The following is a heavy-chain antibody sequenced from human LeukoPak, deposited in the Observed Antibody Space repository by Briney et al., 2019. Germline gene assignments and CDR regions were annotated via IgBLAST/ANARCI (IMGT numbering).Heavy chain of an antibody. V-gene: IGHV5-51*01. CDR2: IYPGDSDT. D-gene: IGHD4-17*01. CDR3: ARSPNGDFRIDY. Sequence: GESLKISCQGSGSRFTSYWIGWVRQMPGKGLEWMGIIYPGDSDTRYGPSFQGQVTISADKSISTAYLQWSSLKASDTAMYYCARSPNGDFRIDYWGQGTLVTVSS. J-gene: IGHJ4*02. CDR1: GSRFTSYW.